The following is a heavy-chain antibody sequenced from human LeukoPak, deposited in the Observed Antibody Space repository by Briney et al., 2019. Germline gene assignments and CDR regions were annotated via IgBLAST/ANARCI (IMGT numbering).Heavy chain of an antibody. Sequence: PSETLSLTCTVSGVSISSSNSYWGWIRQPPGKGLEWIGSIYYSGNTYYNASLKSQVSISIDTSKNHFSLTLKSVTAADKAVYYCARDSGPWGVFDPWGQGTLVTVSS. CDR1: GVSISSSNSY. V-gene: IGHV4-39*02. J-gene: IGHJ5*02. CDR2: IYYSGNT. CDR3: ARDSGPWGVFDP. D-gene: IGHD3-10*01.